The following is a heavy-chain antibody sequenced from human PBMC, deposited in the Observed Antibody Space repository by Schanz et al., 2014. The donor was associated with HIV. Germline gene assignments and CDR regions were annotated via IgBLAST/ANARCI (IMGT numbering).Heavy chain of an antibody. V-gene: IGHV3-21*04. CDR1: GFTFSSYG. Sequence: VLLVESGGGVVQPGRSLRLSCAASGFTFSSYGMNWVRQAPGKGLEWVAFISATGAYMYYADSVKGRFTISRDNAKKSLFLQMNSLRDEDTAIYFCARDSVDAVVTSTDYYNGIDVWGQGTTVTVSS. CDR3: ARDSVDAVVTSTDYYNGIDV. D-gene: IGHD2-21*02. J-gene: IGHJ6*02. CDR2: ISATGAYM.